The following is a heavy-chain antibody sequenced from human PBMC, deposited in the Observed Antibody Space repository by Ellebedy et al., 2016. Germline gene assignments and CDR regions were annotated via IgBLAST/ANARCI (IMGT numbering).Heavy chain of an antibody. Sequence: SVKVSXXASGYTFTSYGISWVRQAPGQGLEWMGGIIPIFGTANYAQKFQGRVTITADESTSTAYMELSSLRSEDTAVYYCARELVEMARNADHYYYYMDVWGKGTTVTVSS. CDR2: IIPIFGTA. D-gene: IGHD5-24*01. J-gene: IGHJ6*03. CDR3: ARELVEMARNADHYYYYMDV. V-gene: IGHV1-69*13. CDR1: GYTFTSYG.